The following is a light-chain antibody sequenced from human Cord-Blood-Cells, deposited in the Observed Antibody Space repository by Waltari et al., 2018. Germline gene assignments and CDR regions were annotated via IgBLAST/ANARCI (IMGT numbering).Light chain of an antibody. V-gene: IGKV3-15*01. CDR3: QQYNNWPRT. CDR1: QSVSSN. J-gene: IGKJ1*01. Sequence: IVMTQSTATLSVSQGERANLSCRASQSVSSNLAWYQRKPGQAPRLLIYGASTSATGIPARFSGSGSGTEFTLTISSLQSEDVAVYYCQQYNNWPRTFGQGTKVEIK. CDR2: GAS.